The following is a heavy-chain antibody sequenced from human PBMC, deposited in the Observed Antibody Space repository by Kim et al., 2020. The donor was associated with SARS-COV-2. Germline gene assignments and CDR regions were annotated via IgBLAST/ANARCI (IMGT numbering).Heavy chain of an antibody. CDR1: GFTFSDYY. V-gene: IGHV3-11*01. CDR3: AREMRHDYGDSVDSYYYYYCMDV. Sequence: GGSLRLSCAASGFTFSDYYMSWIRQAPGKGLEWVSYISSSGSTIYYADSVKGRFTISRDNAKNSLYLQMNSLRAEVTAVYYCAREMRHDYGDSVDSYYYYYCMDVWGQGTTVTVSS. J-gene: IGHJ6*02. D-gene: IGHD4-17*01. CDR2: ISSSGSTI.